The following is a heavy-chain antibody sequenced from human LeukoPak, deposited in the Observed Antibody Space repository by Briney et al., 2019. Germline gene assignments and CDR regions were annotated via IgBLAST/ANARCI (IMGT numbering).Heavy chain of an antibody. V-gene: IGHV3-11*01. Sequence: KTGGSLRFSCAASGFTFSDYYMSWIRQAPGKGLEWVSYISSSGSTIYYADSVKGRFTISRDNAKNSLYLQMNSLRAEDTAVYYCARDGVGATAEYFQHWGQGTLVTVSS. J-gene: IGHJ1*01. CDR2: ISSSGSTI. CDR1: GFTFSDYY. D-gene: IGHD1-26*01. CDR3: ARDGVGATAEYFQH.